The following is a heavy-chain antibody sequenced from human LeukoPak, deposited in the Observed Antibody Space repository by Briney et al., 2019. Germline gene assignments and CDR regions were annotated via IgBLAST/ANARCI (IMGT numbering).Heavy chain of an antibody. CDR3: ARRRITIFGVVIQRRDYYFDY. Sequence: SETLSLTCNVSGGSISSGSYYWSWIRQPAGKGLEWIGRMYNSGSTNYDPSLKSRVTISVDTSKNQFSLKLSSVTAADTAVYYCARRRITIFGVVIQRRDYYFDYWGQGTLVTVSS. CDR2: MYNSGST. V-gene: IGHV4-61*02. D-gene: IGHD3-3*01. CDR1: GGSISSGSYY. J-gene: IGHJ4*02.